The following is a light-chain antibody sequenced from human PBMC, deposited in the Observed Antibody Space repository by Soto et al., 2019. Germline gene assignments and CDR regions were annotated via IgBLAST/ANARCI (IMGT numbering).Light chain of an antibody. CDR2: DAS. CDR1: QSVSSY. V-gene: IGKV3-11*01. CDR3: QQNKDWPGT. Sequence: ILLTQSPSTLSLSPGESATLSCGASQSVSSYLAWYQQKPGQAPRLLIYDASTRATGIPVRFSGSGSGTELTLTISSLQSEDFGVYYCQQNKDWPGTFGQGTKVDIK. J-gene: IGKJ1*01.